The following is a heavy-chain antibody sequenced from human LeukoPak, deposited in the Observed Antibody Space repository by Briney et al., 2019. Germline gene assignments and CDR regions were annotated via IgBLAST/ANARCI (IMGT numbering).Heavy chain of an antibody. D-gene: IGHD3-9*01. CDR2: IIPIFGTA. CDR1: GGTFSSYA. CDR3: ARVAYDILTGYYNYYYYGMDV. Sequence: SVKVSCKASGGTFSSYAISWVRQAPGQGLEWMGGIIPIFGTANYAQKFQDRVTITADKSTSTAYMELSSLRSEDTAVYYCARVAYDILTGYYNYYYYGMDVWGKGTTVTVSS. J-gene: IGHJ6*04. V-gene: IGHV1-69*06.